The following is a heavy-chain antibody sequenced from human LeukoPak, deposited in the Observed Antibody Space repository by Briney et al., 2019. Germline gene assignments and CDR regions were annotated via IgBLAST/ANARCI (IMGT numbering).Heavy chain of an antibody. CDR1: GFTFNNYA. J-gene: IGHJ4*02. V-gene: IGHV3-23*01. CDR2: ISGGGETT. Sequence: GGSLRLSCAASGFTFNNYAMNWVRHAPGKGLEWVSSISGGGETTYYADSAKGRFTTSRDNSQNTLYPQMNSLSAEDTAVYYCARDYADYVGYFFFDYWGQGTLVTVSS. D-gene: IGHD4-17*01. CDR3: ARDYADYVGYFFFDY.